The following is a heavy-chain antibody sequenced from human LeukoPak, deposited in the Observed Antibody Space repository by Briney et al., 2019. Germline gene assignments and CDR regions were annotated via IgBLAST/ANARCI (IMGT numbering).Heavy chain of an antibody. CDR3: AKEGTRMASSYFDY. CDR2: IYENGGTT. D-gene: IGHD2-8*01. CDR1: GFTFRSHA. Sequence: GGSLRLSCVGSGFTFRSHAMSWVRQAPEKGLEFVSGIYENGGTTYYADSVKGRFSISRDNSENTLYLQMDSLRGEDTAVYYCAKEGTRMASSYFDYWGQGTLITVSS. V-gene: IGHV3-23*01. J-gene: IGHJ4*02.